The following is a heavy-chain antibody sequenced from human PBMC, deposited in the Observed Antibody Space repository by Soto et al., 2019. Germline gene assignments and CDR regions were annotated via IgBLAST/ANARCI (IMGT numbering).Heavy chain of an antibody. CDR2: IYYSGST. D-gene: IGHD2-8*01. J-gene: IGHJ5*02. V-gene: IGHV4-61*01. CDR1: GGSVSSGSYY. CDR3: ARVLYHNWLDP. Sequence: PSETLSLTCTVSGGSVSSGSYYWSWIRQPPGKGLEWIGYIYYSGSTNYNPSLKSRVTISVDTSKNQFSLKLSSVTAADTAVYYCARVLYHNWLDPWGQGTLVTVSS.